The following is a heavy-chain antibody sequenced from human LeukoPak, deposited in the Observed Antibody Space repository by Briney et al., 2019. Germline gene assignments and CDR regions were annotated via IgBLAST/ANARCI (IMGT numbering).Heavy chain of an antibody. CDR2: IYSGGST. CDR1: GFTFSSYW. CDR3: ARGGVSTVVGPRGMDV. V-gene: IGHV3-53*04. Sequence: PGGSLRLSCAASGFTFSSYWMSWVRQAPGKGLEWVSVIYSGGSTYYADSVKGRFTISRHNSKNTLYLQMNSLRAEDTAVYYCARGGVSTVVGPRGMDVWGQGTTVTVSS. D-gene: IGHD3-3*02. J-gene: IGHJ6*02.